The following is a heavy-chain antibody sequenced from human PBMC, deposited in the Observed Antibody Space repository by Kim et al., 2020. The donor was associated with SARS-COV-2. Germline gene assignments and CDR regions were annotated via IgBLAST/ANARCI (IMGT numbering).Heavy chain of an antibody. CDR2: IIPIFGTA. J-gene: IGHJ6*02. CDR3: ARVAEYYYGMDV. CDR1: GGTFSSYA. Sequence: SVKVSCKASGGTFSSYAINWVRQAPGQGLEWMGGIIPIFGTANYAQKFQGRVTITADESTSTAYMELSSLRSEDTAVYYCARVAEYYYGMDVWGQGTTVTVSS. V-gene: IGHV1-69*13.